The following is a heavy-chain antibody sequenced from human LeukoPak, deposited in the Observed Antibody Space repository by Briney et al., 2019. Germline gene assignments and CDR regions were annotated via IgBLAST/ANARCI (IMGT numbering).Heavy chain of an antibody. CDR1: GFTFSSYG. CDR3: AKMVGATDDFDY. D-gene: IGHD1-26*01. V-gene: IGHV3-30*18. Sequence: GGSLRLSCAASGFTFSSYGMHWVRQAPGKGLEWVAVISYDGSNKYYADSVKGRFTISRDNSKNTLYLQMNSLRAEDTAVYYCAKMVGATDDFDYWGQGTLVTVSS. CDR2: ISYDGSNK. J-gene: IGHJ4*02.